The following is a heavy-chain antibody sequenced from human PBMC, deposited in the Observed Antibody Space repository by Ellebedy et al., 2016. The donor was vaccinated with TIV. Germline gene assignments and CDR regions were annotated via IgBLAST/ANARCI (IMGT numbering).Heavy chain of an antibody. CDR3: ARVLLTYFDY. CDR1: GYSFTNYW. CDR2: IYPGDSET. J-gene: IGHJ4*02. V-gene: IGHV5-51*01. D-gene: IGHD3-9*01. Sequence: GESLKISCKGSGYSFTNYWIGWVRQMPGKGMEWMGIIYPGDSETRYSPSFQGQVTISADKSISTAYLQWSSPKASDTAMFYCARVLLTYFDYWGQGTLVTVSS.